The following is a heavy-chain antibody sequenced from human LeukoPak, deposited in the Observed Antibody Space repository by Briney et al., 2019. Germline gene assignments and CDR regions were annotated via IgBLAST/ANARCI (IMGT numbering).Heavy chain of an antibody. D-gene: IGHD7-27*01. Sequence: GGSLRLSCAASGFTFSRHWMSWVRQAPGKGLEWVAVISSDGNKKYYADSVKGRFTISRDNSKNTLYLQMNSLRAEDTAVYYCATGPLGYWGQGTLVTVSS. CDR2: ISSDGNKK. J-gene: IGHJ4*02. V-gene: IGHV3-30*03. CDR1: GFTFSRHW. CDR3: ATGPLGY.